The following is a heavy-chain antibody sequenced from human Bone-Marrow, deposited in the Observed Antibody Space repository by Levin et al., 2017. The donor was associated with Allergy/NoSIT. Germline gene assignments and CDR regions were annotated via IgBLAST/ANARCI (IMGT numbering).Heavy chain of an antibody. CDR1: GGSISHPVYY. Sequence: SQTLSLTCTVSGGSISHPVYYWGWLRQAPGKELEWIGNVHSSGNTYYNPSLKSRVSIFVDTSKKQISLKLKSVTAADTAIYYCAREAASAGLWYFDLWARGTHVTVSA. D-gene: IGHD6-13*01. CDR3: AREAASAGLWYFDL. J-gene: IGHJ2*01. CDR2: VHSSGNT. V-gene: IGHV4-39*02.